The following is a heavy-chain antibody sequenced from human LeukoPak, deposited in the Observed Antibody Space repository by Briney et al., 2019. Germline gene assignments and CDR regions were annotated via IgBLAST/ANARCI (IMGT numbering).Heavy chain of an antibody. J-gene: IGHJ3*02. V-gene: IGHV4-59*08. CDR3: ARRLNDILTGFMASDI. D-gene: IGHD3-9*01. CDR2: IYNSGST. CDR1: GASITSFY. Sequence: SETLSLTCTVSGASITSFYWNWIRQPPGKGLEWIGYIYNSGSTNYNPSLKSRVAISVDTSKNQFSLKLSSMTAADTAVYYCARRLNDILTGFMASDIWGQGTMVTVSS.